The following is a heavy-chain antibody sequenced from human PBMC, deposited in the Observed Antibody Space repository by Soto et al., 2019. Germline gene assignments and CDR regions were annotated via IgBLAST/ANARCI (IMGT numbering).Heavy chain of an antibody. CDR2: ISSSSSYI. Sequence: GGSLRLSCAASGFTFSSYSMNWVRQAPGKGLEWVSSISSSSSYIYYADSVKGRFTISRDNAKNSLYLQMNSLRAEDTAVYYCARDPSPGSVLMVYAMPGYSYYGMDVWGKGTTVTVSS. CDR3: ARDPSPGSVLMVYAMPGYSYYGMDV. CDR1: GFTFSSYS. J-gene: IGHJ6*04. D-gene: IGHD2-8*01. V-gene: IGHV3-21*01.